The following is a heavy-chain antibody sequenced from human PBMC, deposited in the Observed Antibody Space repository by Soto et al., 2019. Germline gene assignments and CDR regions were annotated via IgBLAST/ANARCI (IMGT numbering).Heavy chain of an antibody. J-gene: IGHJ5*02. V-gene: IGHV4-59*08. CDR2: IYYSGST. Sequence: SSETLSLTCTVSGGSISSYYWSWIRQPPGKGLEWIGYIYYSGSTNYNPSLKSRVTISVDTSKNQFSLKLSSVTAADTAVYYCARHEVGPPRPSWFDPWGQGTLVTVSS. CDR1: GGSISSYY. CDR3: ARHEVGPPRPSWFDP. D-gene: IGHD3-10*01.